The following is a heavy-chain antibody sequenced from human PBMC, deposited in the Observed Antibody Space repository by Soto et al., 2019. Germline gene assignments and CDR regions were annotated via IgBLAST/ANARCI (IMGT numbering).Heavy chain of an antibody. J-gene: IGHJ4*02. Sequence: PGGSLRLSCAASGFTFSSYWMSWVRQAPGKGLEWVANIKQDGSEKYYVDSVKGRFTISRDNAKNSLYLQMNSLRSEDTAVYYCARVLPSGARRGRFLEWLFDYWGQGTLVTVSS. V-gene: IGHV3-7*03. CDR2: IKQDGSEK. CDR3: ARVLPSGARRGRFLEWLFDY. D-gene: IGHD3-3*01. CDR1: GFTFSSYW.